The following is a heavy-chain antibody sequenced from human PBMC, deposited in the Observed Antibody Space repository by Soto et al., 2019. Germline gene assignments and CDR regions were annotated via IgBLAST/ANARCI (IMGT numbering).Heavy chain of an antibody. Sequence: QVQLVQSGAEVKKPGASVKVSCKASGYTFTSCAMIGVRQAPGQRLEWMGWINAGNGNTRYSQKFQGRVTITRDTSASTAHMELSSLRYEDTAVYYCARAVVVAATTTIVDYWGQGTLVTVSS. CDR1: GYTFTSCA. CDR3: ARAVVVAATTTIVDY. V-gene: IGHV1-3*01. CDR2: INAGNGNT. J-gene: IGHJ4*02. D-gene: IGHD2-15*01.